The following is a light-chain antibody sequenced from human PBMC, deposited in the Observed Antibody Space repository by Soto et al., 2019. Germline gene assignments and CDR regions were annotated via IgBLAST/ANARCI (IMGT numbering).Light chain of an antibody. Sequence: QSALTQPHSVSGSPGQSVTISCTGTSSDVGGYNYVSWYQQYPGKAPKLIIYDVSKWPSGVPDRFSGSKSGNTASLTISGLQAEDEADYYCCSYVGSFILVFGGGTKVTVL. J-gene: IGLJ2*01. CDR1: SSDVGGYNY. V-gene: IGLV2-11*01. CDR2: DVS. CDR3: CSYVGSFILV.